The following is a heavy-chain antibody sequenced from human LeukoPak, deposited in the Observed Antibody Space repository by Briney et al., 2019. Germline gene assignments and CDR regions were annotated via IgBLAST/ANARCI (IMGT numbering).Heavy chain of an antibody. CDR1: GFTFSSYS. CDR3: VRVAVAGNLNNWFDP. V-gene: IGHV3-48*02. Sequence: GGSLRLSCAASGFTFSSYSMNWVRQAPGKGLEWVSYISSSSSTIYYADSVKGRFTISRDNAKNSLYLQMNSLRDEDTAVYYCVRVAVAGNLNNWFDPWGQGTLVTVSS. CDR2: ISSSSSTI. J-gene: IGHJ5*02. D-gene: IGHD6-19*01.